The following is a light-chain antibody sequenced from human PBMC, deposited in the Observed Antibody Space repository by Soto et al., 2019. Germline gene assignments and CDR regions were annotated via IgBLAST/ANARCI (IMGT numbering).Light chain of an antibody. V-gene: IGKV3-20*01. Sequence: ESVLMPFLATPSLSPGERATLSCRASQSVSSSYLAWYQQKPGQAPRLLIYGASSRATGIPDRFSGSGSGTDFTLTISRLEPEDFAVYYCQQYGSSPLTFGGGTKVDIK. CDR1: QSVSSSY. CDR3: QQYGSSPLT. J-gene: IGKJ4*01. CDR2: GAS.